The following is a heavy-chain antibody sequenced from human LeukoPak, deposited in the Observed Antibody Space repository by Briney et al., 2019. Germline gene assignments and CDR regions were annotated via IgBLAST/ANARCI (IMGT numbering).Heavy chain of an antibody. D-gene: IGHD3-22*01. J-gene: IGHJ3*02. CDR3: ASPLIDDSSGYGRDAFDI. CDR2: IYYSGST. V-gene: IGHV4-59*01. Sequence: SETLSLTCTVSGGSISSYYWSWIRQPPGKGLEWIGYIYYSGSTNYNPSLKSRVTISVDTSKNQFSLKLSSVTAADTAVYYCASPLIDDSSGYGRDAFDIWGQGTMVTVSS. CDR1: GGSISSYY.